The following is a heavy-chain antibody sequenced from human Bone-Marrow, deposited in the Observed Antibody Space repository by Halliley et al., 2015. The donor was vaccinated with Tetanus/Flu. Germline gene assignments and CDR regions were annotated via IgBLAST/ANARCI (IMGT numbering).Heavy chain of an antibody. D-gene: IGHD1-26*01. CDR3: AQGDTYSSES. Sequence: SLRLSCAASGFTVSWNYMTWVRQAPGKGLEWVSVIYAGGSTYYADSVKGRFTIARDSSKKVLYLQINSLRAEDTAVYYCAQGDTYSSESWGRGTLVTVSS. CDR1: GFTVSWNY. CDR2: IYAGGST. J-gene: IGHJ4*02. V-gene: IGHV3-53*01.